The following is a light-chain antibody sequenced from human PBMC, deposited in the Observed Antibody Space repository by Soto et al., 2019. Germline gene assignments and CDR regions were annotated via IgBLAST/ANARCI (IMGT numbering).Light chain of an antibody. CDR1: QNINNK. J-gene: IGKJ2*01. CDR3: QQYNDWPYT. CDR2: GAF. V-gene: IGKV3-15*01. Sequence: EVVMTXSXDTLSXSPGERATLSCRASQNINNKLAWYQQRPGQAPRLLIYGAFTRASGLPARXXXXXXXXXXXXXXXSLQFEDFADYYCQQYNDWPYTFGQGTKL.